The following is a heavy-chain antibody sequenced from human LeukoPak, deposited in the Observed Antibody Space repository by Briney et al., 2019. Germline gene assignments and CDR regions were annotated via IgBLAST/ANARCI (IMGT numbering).Heavy chain of an antibody. Sequence: AGSLRLSCAASGFTFSSYAMSWVRQAPGKGLEWVSAISGSGGSTYYADSVKGRFTISRDNSKNTLYLQMNSLRAEDTAVYYCAKTIAAAGRGYFQHWGQGTLVTVSS. CDR1: GFTFSSYA. D-gene: IGHD6-13*01. J-gene: IGHJ1*01. CDR3: AKTIAAAGRGYFQH. V-gene: IGHV3-23*01. CDR2: ISGSGGST.